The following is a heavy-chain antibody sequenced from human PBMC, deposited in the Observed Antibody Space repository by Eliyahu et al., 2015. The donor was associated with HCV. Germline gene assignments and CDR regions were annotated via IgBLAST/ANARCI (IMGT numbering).Heavy chain of an antibody. CDR3: ARDTSTAAGIRDAFDI. CDR2: IYHSGST. Sequence: IGEIYHSGSTNYNPSLKSRVTISVDKSKNQFSLKLSSVTAADTAVYYCARDTSTAAGIRDAFDIWGQGTMVTVSS. J-gene: IGHJ3*02. V-gene: IGHV4-4*02. D-gene: IGHD6-13*01.